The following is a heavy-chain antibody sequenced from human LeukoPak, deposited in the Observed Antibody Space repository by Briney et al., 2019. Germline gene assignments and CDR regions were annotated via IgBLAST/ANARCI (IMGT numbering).Heavy chain of an antibody. D-gene: IGHD2-8*01. Sequence: ASVKVSCKASGYTFTGYYIHWVRQAPGQGLEWLGWINPNSGGTNYAQNFQGRVTMTRDTSISSAYMELSSLRSDDTAIYYCARVWSCANGVCPDVYEYWGRGTLVTVSS. CDR3: ARVWSCANGVCPDVYEY. V-gene: IGHV1-2*02. CDR1: GYTFTGYY. CDR2: INPNSGGT. J-gene: IGHJ4*02.